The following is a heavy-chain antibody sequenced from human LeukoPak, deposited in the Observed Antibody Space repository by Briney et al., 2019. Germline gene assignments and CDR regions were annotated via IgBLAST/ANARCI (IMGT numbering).Heavy chain of an antibody. V-gene: IGHV3-23*01. CDR1: GFTFSSYA. J-gene: IGHJ4*02. D-gene: IGHD6-19*01. CDR3: EWGSGWSFDY. Sequence: GGSLRLSCAASGFTFSSYAMSWVRQAPGKGLEWVSAISGSGGSTYYADSVKGRFTISRDNSKNTPYLQMNSLRAEDTAVYYCEWGSGWSFDYWGQGTLVTVSS. CDR2: ISGSGGST.